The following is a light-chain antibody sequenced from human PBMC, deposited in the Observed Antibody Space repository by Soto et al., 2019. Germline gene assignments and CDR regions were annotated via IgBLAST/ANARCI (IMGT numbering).Light chain of an antibody. CDR1: SSNIGSNT. CDR3: VAWDDRLNGYAV. V-gene: IGLV1-44*01. J-gene: IGLJ2*01. Sequence: QSVLTQPPSASGTPGQRVTISCSGSSSNIGSNTVNWYQQLPGTAPKLVIYSNNQRPSGVPDRFSGSKSGTSASLAISGLQSDDEADYYCVAWDDRLNGYAVFCGGTNVTVL. CDR2: SNN.